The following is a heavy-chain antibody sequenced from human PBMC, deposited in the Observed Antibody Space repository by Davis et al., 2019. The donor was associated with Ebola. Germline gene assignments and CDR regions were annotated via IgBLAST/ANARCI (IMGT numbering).Heavy chain of an antibody. CDR2: IGAAGDT. CDR3: ARAGFGSTWFDC. V-gene: IGHV3-13*01. J-gene: IGHJ5*01. D-gene: IGHD6-13*01. CDR1: GFTFRSYD. Sequence: GESLKISCAASGFTFRSYDMHWVRQATGKGLGLVSAIGAAGDTYYPVSVKGRFTISRENAKNSLYLQMNSLRAEDTAVYYCARAGFGSTWFDCWGQGILVTVSS.